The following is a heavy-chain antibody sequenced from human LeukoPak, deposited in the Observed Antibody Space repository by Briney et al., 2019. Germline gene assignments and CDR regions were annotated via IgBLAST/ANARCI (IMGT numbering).Heavy chain of an antibody. CDR1: GYTFTSYG. J-gene: IGHJ4*02. CDR3: ARAPPTIVVVPAAPFDY. D-gene: IGHD2-2*01. CDR2: ISAYNGNT. V-gene: IGHV1-18*01. Sequence: GASVKVSCKASGYTFTSYGISWVRQAPGQGLEWMGWISAYNGNTNYAQKLQGRVTMTTDTSTSTAYMELRSLRPDDTAVYYCARAPPTIVVVPAAPFDYWGQGTLVTVSS.